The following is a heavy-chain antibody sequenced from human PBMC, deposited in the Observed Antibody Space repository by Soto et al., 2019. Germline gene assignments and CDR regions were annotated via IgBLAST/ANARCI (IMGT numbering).Heavy chain of an antibody. Sequence: ASVKVSCKASGYTFTSYGISWVRQAPGQGLEWMGWISAYNGNTNYAQKLQGRVTMTTDTSTSTAYMELRSLRSDDTAVYYCARVFPYDSSGYYVDYWGQGTLVTVSS. J-gene: IGHJ4*02. V-gene: IGHV1-18*04. CDR2: ISAYNGNT. CDR3: ARVFPYDSSGYYVDY. CDR1: GYTFTSYG. D-gene: IGHD3-22*01.